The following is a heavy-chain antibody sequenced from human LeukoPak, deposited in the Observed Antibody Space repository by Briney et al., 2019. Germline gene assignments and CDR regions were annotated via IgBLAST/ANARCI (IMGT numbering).Heavy chain of an antibody. V-gene: IGHV1-2*02. CDR1: GYTFTGYY. CDR2: INPNSGGT. Sequence: ASVKVSCKASGYTFTGYYMHWVRQAPGQGLEWMGWINPNSGGTNYAQKFQGRVTMTRDTSISTAYMELSRLRSDDTAVYYCASHGYVWGSYHDAFDIWGQGTMVTVSS. CDR3: ASHGYVWGSYHDAFDI. J-gene: IGHJ3*02. D-gene: IGHD3-16*02.